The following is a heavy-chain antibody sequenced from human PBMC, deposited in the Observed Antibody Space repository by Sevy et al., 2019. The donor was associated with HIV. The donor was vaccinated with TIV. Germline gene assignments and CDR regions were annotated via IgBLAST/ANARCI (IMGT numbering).Heavy chain of an antibody. CDR1: GFTLGDYA. V-gene: IGHV3-49*04. CDR2: LKNKADGGTV. D-gene: IGHD1-1*01. Sequence: GGSLRLSCTTSGFTLGDYAMNWVRQAPGKGLEWVDFLKNKADGGTVDDAASVKGRFTISRDDSKSIAYLQMNDLTTEDTGVYYCTRWKGLQSIFDYWGQGALVTVSS. J-gene: IGHJ4*02. CDR3: TRWKGLQSIFDY.